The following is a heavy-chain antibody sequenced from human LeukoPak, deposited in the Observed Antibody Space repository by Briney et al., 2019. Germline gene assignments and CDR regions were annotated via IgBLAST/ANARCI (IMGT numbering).Heavy chain of an antibody. Sequence: HPGGSLRLSCAASEFTFSSYAMSWVRQAPGKGLEWVSAISGSGGSTYYADSVKGRFTISRDNSKNTLYLQMNSLRAEDTAVYYCATTPGGIVVVVAAFDYWGQGTLVTVSS. CDR1: EFTFSSYA. CDR3: ATTPGGIVVVVAAFDY. CDR2: ISGSGGST. D-gene: IGHD2-15*01. J-gene: IGHJ4*02. V-gene: IGHV3-23*01.